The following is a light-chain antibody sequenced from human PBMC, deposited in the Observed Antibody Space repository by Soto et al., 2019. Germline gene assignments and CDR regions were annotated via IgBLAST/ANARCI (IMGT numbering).Light chain of an antibody. CDR3: QQTYSFPRT. CDR1: QSISSY. V-gene: IGKV1-39*01. J-gene: IGKJ1*01. Sequence: DIHMTQSPSSLSASLGDGVTIAFRASQSISSYLHWYQQKPGKAPELLISSASRLQSGVPSRFSGSGSGTDFTLTISSLQPEDFATYYCQQTYSFPRTFGQGTKVDIK. CDR2: SAS.